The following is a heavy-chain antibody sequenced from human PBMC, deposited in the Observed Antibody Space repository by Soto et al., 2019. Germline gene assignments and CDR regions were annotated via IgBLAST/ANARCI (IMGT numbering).Heavy chain of an antibody. CDR1: GGSISSYY. Sequence: SETLSLTCTVSGGSISSYYWSWIRQPPGKGLEWIGYIYYSGSTIYNPSLKSRVTISVDTSKSQFSLKLSSVTAADTAVYYCARGGGIFDHWGQGTLVTVSS. CDR2: IYYSGST. J-gene: IGHJ4*02. CDR3: ARGGGIFDH. V-gene: IGHV4-59*08.